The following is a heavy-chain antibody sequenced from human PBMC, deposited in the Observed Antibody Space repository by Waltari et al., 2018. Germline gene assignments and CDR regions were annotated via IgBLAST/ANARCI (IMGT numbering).Heavy chain of an antibody. Sequence: SGFTFSSYAMSWVRQAPGKGLEWVSAISGSGGSTYYADSVKGRFTISRDNSKNTLYLQMNSLRAEDTAVYYCAKERRAVAGYGMDVWGQGTTVTVSS. CDR2: ISGSGGST. CDR3: AKERRAVAGYGMDV. J-gene: IGHJ6*02. D-gene: IGHD6-19*01. CDR1: GFTFSSYA. V-gene: IGHV3-23*01.